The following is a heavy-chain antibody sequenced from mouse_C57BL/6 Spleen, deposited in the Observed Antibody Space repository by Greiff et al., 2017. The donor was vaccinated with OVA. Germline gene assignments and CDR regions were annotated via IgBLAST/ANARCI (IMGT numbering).Heavy chain of an antibody. J-gene: IGHJ1*03. D-gene: IGHD2-1*01. CDR3: ARVYGNYGYFDV. Sequence: EVKLMESGGGLVKPGGSLKLSCAASGFTFSSYAMSWVRQTPEKRLEWVATISDGGSYTYYPDNVKGRFTISRDNAKNNLYLQMSHLKSEDTAMYYCARVYGNYGYFDVWGTGTTVTVSS. CDR1: GFTFSSYA. V-gene: IGHV5-4*03. CDR2: ISDGGSYT.